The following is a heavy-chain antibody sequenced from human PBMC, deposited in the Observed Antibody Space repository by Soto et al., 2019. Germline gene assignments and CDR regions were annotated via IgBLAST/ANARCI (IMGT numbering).Heavy chain of an antibody. CDR2: IKQDGSEK. CDR1: GFTFSSYL. Sequence: GGSPRLGWAASGFTFSSYLMSWVRQAPGKGLEWVANIKQDGSEKYYVDSVKGRFTISRDNAKNSLYLQMNSLRAEDTAVYYCARGSHVLRYFDWLSNFDYWGQGTLVTVSS. J-gene: IGHJ4*02. CDR3: ARGSHVLRYFDWLSNFDY. D-gene: IGHD3-9*01. V-gene: IGHV3-7*01.